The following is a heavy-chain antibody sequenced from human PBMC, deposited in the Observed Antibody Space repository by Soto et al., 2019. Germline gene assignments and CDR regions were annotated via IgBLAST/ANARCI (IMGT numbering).Heavy chain of an antibody. CDR1: GGSISSGSYY. CDR3: ARRSVGAPPAL. V-gene: IGHV4-39*01. CDR2: IYYSGST. J-gene: IGHJ4*02. D-gene: IGHD1-26*01. Sequence: QLQLQESGPGLVKPSETLSLTCTVSGGSISSGSYYWGWIRQPPGKGLEWIGSIYYSGSTYYNPSLKSRVTISVDTSKNQFSLKLTSVTAADTAVYYCARRSVGAPPALWGQGTLVTVSS.